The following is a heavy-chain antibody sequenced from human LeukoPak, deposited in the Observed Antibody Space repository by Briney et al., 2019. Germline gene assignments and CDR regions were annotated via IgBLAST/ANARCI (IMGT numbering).Heavy chain of an antibody. D-gene: IGHD2-15*01. CDR2: IYYSGST. Sequence: SETLSLTCTVSGGSLSSGVYYWSWVRQHPGKGLEWIGYIYYSGSTYYNPSLKRRVTISVGTSKNQFSLKLSSVTAADTAVYYCARDRVAITHWGQGTLVTVSS. CDR3: ARDRVAITH. CDR1: GGSLSSGVYY. J-gene: IGHJ4*02. V-gene: IGHV4-31*03.